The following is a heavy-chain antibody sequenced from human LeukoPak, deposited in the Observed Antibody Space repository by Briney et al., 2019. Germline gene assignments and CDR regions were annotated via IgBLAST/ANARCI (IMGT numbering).Heavy chain of an antibody. CDR1: GGSISSSNW. CDR3: ARVSSGATTVDY. D-gene: IGHD1-26*01. J-gene: IGHJ4*02. Sequence: PSETLSLTCTVSGGSISSSNWWSWVRQPPGKGLEWIGEIYHSGSTNYNPSLKSRVTISVDKSKNQFSLKLSSVTAADTAVYYCARVSSGATTVDYWGQGTLVTVSS. CDR2: IYHSGST. V-gene: IGHV4-4*02.